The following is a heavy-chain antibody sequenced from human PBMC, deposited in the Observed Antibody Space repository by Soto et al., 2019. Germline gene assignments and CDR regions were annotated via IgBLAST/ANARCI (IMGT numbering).Heavy chain of an antibody. D-gene: IGHD3-3*01. V-gene: IGHV3-23*01. CDR1: GFTFSSYA. Sequence: TGGSLRLSCAASGFTFSSYAMSWVRQAPGKGLEWVSAISGSGGSTYYADSVKGRFTISRHNSKNTLYLQMNSPRAEDTAVYYCAKYPLSLRSLQSHMYVWGKGTTVTVSS. J-gene: IGHJ6*03. CDR2: ISGSGGST. CDR3: AKYPLSLRSLQSHMYV.